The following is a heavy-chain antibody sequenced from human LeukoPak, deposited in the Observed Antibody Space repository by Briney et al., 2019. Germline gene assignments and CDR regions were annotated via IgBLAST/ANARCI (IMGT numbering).Heavy chain of an antibody. CDR2: ISSSSSYI. CDR3: ARDMDYPVEYYYYYMDV. J-gene: IGHJ6*03. CDR1: GFTFSSYS. Sequence: PGGSLRLSCAASGFTFSSYSMNWVRQAPGKGLEWVSSISSSSSYIYYADPLKGRFTISRDNAKNSLYLQMNSLRAEDTAVYYCARDMDYPVEYYYYYMDVWGKGTTVTVSS. V-gene: IGHV3-21*01. D-gene: IGHD3/OR15-3a*01.